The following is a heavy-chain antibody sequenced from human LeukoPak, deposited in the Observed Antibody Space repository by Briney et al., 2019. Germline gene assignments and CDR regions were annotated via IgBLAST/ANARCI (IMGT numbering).Heavy chain of an antibody. V-gene: IGHV1-18*04. D-gene: IGHD3-3*01. CDR1: GYTFTGYC. Sequence: ASVKVSCKASGYTFTGYCLSWVRQAPGQGLEWMGWISPYNGNTNYAQNLQGRVTMTTDTATSTAYMELRNLRSDDTAVYYCERVGVTIFGVVDYDYMDVWGKGTTVTVSS. CDR3: ERVGVTIFGVVDYDYMDV. J-gene: IGHJ6*03. CDR2: ISPYNGNT.